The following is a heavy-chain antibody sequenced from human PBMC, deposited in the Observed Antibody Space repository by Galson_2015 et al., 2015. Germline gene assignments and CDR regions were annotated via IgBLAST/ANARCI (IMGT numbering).Heavy chain of an antibody. Sequence: SLRLSCAASGFTFSSYGMHWVRQAPGKGLEWVAFIWYDGSNKYYADSVKGRFTISRDNSKNTLYLQMNSLRAEDTAVYYCATNAIGSYGADYWGQGTLVTVSS. D-gene: IGHD3-10*01. V-gene: IGHV3-33*01. CDR2: IWYDGSNK. CDR3: ATNAIGSYGADY. CDR1: GFTFSSYG. J-gene: IGHJ4*02.